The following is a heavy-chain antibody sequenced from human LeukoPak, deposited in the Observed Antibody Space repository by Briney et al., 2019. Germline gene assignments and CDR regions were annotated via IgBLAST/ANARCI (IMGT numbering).Heavy chain of an antibody. CDR1: GSSIANTYY. D-gene: IGHD6-19*01. Sequence: PSETLSLTCTVSGSSIANTYYWGWIRPSPGKGLEWLGSIHHSGNRFESGSTHYNPSFRGRITVSADTSRNQFSLTLTSVTGADTAVYFCARNASSGFFNAWSQGTRVTVSS. CDR3: ARNASSGFFNA. CDR2: IHHSGNRFESGST. V-gene: IGHV4-38-2*02. J-gene: IGHJ1*01.